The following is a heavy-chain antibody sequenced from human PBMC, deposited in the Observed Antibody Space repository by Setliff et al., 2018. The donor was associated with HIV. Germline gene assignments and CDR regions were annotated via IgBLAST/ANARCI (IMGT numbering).Heavy chain of an antibody. CDR3: ARDHGMWDYGGNVLLREYFLH. CDR2: INPNSGGT. Sequence: ASVKVSCKASGGTFRSHEISWVRQAPGQGLEWMGWINPNSGGTDYAQKFQGRVTMTRDTSISTAYMELSRLRSDDTAVYYCARDHGMWDYGGNVLLREYFLHWGQGTLVTVSS. J-gene: IGHJ1*01. V-gene: IGHV1-2*02. CDR1: GGTFRSHE. D-gene: IGHD4-17*01.